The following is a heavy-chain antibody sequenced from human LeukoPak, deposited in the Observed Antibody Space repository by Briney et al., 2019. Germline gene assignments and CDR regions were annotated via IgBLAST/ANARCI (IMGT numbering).Heavy chain of an antibody. CDR1: GYTFTSYD. CDR3: ARGPSSSDGLDY. V-gene: IGHV1-8*03. Sequence: GTSVKVSCKASGYTFTSYDINWVRQATGQGLEWMGWMNPNSGNTDYAQKFQGRVTITRNTSISTAYMELSSLRSEDTAVYYCARGPSSSDGLDYWGQGTLVTVSS. D-gene: IGHD6-6*01. CDR2: MNPNSGNT. J-gene: IGHJ4*02.